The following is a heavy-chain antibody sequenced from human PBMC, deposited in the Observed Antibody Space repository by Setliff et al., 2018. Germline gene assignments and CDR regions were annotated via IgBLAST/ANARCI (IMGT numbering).Heavy chain of an antibody. Sequence: SETLSLTCTVSGGSISSSSYYWGWSRQPPGKGLEWIGSIYYSGSTYYNPSLKSRVTISVDTSKNQFSLKLSSVTAADTAVYYCARVLAAAGYYYYGMDVWGQGTTVTVSS. CDR3: ARVLAAAGYYYYGMDV. D-gene: IGHD6-13*01. V-gene: IGHV4-39*07. CDR2: IYYSGST. J-gene: IGHJ6*02. CDR1: GGSISSSSYY.